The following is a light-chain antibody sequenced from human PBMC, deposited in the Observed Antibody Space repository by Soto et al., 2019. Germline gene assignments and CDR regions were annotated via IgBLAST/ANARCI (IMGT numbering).Light chain of an antibody. J-gene: IGLJ1*01. CDR2: EVS. V-gene: IGLV2-23*02. Sequence: QSALTQPASVSGSPGQSITISCTGTSSDVGSYNLLSWYQQHPGKAPKLMIYEVSKRPSGVYNRFSGSKSGNTASLTISVLQAEDEADYYCCSYAGSSTLVFGTGTKLTVL. CDR3: CSYAGSSTLV. CDR1: SSDVGSYNL.